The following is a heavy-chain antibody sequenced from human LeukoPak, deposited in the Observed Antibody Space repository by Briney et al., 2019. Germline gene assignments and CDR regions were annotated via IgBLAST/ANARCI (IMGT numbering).Heavy chain of an antibody. CDR3: ARVSPFDY. CDR2: ILSNGVTT. Sequence: GGSLRLSCSASGFTFSSYVMHWVRQAPGKGLEYISDILSNGVTTYYADSVKGRFIISRDNSKNTLYLQMNGLRVEDTAVYYCARVSPFDYWGQGTQVTVSS. CDR1: GFTFSSYV. V-gene: IGHV3-64*04. J-gene: IGHJ4*02.